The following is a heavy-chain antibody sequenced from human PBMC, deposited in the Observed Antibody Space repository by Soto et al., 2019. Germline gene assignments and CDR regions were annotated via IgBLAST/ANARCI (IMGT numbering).Heavy chain of an antibody. J-gene: IGHJ5*02. CDR2: IYHTGIT. CDR3: ETLPPRIVLVVTPMPT. Sequence: SDTLSLTCVVSGGSISSSYWWSWVRQSPGKELKWIGEIYHTGITNYNQTLKSRVKISVDKSNNQFSLVLHSVTAADTAVYFFETLPPRIVLVVTPMPTWGQGILITVSS. V-gene: IGHV4-4*02. D-gene: IGHD2-21*02. CDR1: GGSISSSYW.